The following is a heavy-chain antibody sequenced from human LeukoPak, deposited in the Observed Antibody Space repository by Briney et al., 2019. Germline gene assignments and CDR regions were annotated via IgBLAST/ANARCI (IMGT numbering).Heavy chain of an antibody. CDR1: GFTFSVYA. CDR3: ARHDSFIPF. Sequence: GGSLRLSCVASGFTFSVYAMSWVRQAPGKGREWVSGISDSGRSSYYTDSVKGRCTISRDNSKNTVSLQINNLRTEDTAVYFCARHDSFIPFWGQGTLVTVTS. D-gene: IGHD3-16*02. V-gene: IGHV3-23*01. CDR2: ISDSGRSS. J-gene: IGHJ4*02.